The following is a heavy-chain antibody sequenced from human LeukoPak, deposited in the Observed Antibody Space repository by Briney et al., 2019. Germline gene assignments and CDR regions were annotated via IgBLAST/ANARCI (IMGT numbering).Heavy chain of an antibody. J-gene: IGHJ4*02. CDR3: ASLPVPGLSGYSYFYN. CDR1: GGSISSSYYN. D-gene: IGHD5-12*01. V-gene: IGHV4-39*01. CDR2: IWHRGNT. Sequence: SSETLSLTCTVSGGSISSSYYNWGWIRQPPGKGLEWTAIIWHRGNTFYNPSLESRVTISVDTSKNLFSLKLNSVTAADTAVYYCASLPVPGLSGYSYFYNWGQGTLVTVSS.